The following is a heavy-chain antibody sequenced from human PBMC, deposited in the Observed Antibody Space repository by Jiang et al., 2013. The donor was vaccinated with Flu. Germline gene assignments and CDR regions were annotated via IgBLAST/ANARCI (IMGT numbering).Heavy chain of an antibody. V-gene: IGHV3-30*01. Sequence: WVAVISYDGSNKYYADSVKGRFTISRDNSKNTLYLQMNSLRAEDTAVYYCARGLWGSSRTEGWYFDLWGRGTLVTVSS. CDR3: ARGLWGSSRTEGWYFDL. J-gene: IGHJ2*01. D-gene: IGHD6-13*01. CDR2: ISYDGSNK.